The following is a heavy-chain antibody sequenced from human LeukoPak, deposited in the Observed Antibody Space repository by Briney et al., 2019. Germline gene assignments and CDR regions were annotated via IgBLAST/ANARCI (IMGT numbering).Heavy chain of an antibody. CDR1: GGSFSGYY. CDR2: IIHSGST. J-gene: IGHJ3*02. Sequence: SETLSLTCAVYGGSFSGYYWSWIRQPPGKGLEWIGEIIHSGSTSYNPSLKSRVTISVDTSKNQFSLKLSSVTAADTAVYYCARHIYCGGDCLNLDAFDIWGQGTMVTVSS. CDR3: ARHIYCGGDCLNLDAFDI. D-gene: IGHD2-21*02. V-gene: IGHV4-34*12.